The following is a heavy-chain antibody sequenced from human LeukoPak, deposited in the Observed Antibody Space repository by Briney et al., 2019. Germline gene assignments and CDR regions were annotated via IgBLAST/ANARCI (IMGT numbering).Heavy chain of an antibody. J-gene: IGHJ4*02. CDR2: INWNGGST. Sequence: PGGSLRLSCAASGFTFDDYGMSWVRQAPGKGLEWVSGINWNGGSTGYADSVKGRFTISRDNAKNSLYLQMNSLRAEDTALYYCARVSRYYYDSSGYSLPFDYWGQGTLVTVSS. V-gene: IGHV3-20*04. D-gene: IGHD3-22*01. CDR1: GFTFDDYG. CDR3: ARVSRYYYDSSGYSLPFDY.